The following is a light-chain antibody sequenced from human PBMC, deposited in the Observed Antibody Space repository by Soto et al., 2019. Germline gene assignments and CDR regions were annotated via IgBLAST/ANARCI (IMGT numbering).Light chain of an antibody. J-gene: IGKJ3*01. CDR2: DAS. V-gene: IGKV3-11*01. CDR1: QSVSSY. CDR3: QQRSNWPLT. Sequence: EIVLTQSPPTLSLSPGERATLSCRASQSVSSYLAWYQQKPGQAPRLLIYDASNRATGIRARFSGSGSGTDFTLTISSLEPEDFAVYYCQQRSNWPLTFGPGTKVDIK.